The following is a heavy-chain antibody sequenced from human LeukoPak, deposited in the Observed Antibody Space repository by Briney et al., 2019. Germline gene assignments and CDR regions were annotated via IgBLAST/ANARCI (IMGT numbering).Heavy chain of an antibody. CDR3: ARDGDTVVVPIDY. Sequence: GGSLRLSCAASGFTLSSYWMHWVRQAPGKGLEWVSRINNDGSSTKYADFVKGRFTISRDNAKNTLYLQMNSLRAGDTAVYYCARDGDTVVVPIDYWGQGTLVTVTS. CDR1: GFTLSSYW. J-gene: IGHJ4*02. D-gene: IGHD5-18*01. V-gene: IGHV3-74*01. CDR2: INNDGSST.